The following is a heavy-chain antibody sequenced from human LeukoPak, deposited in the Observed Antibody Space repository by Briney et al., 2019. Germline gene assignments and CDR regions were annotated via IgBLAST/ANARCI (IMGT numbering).Heavy chain of an antibody. Sequence: SMKVSCKASGGTFSSYAISWVRQAPGQGLEWMGGIIPIFGTANYAQKFQGRVTITADESTSTAYMELSSLRSEDTAVYYCATTDGDYDSSGYHMDVWGKGTTVTVSS. CDR2: IIPIFGTA. D-gene: IGHD3-22*01. J-gene: IGHJ6*03. V-gene: IGHV1-69*01. CDR3: ATTDGDYDSSGYHMDV. CDR1: GGTFSSYA.